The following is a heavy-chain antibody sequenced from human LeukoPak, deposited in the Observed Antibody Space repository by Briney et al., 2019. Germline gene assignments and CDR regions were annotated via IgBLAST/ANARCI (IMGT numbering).Heavy chain of an antibody. D-gene: IGHD2-2*01. V-gene: IGHV4-59*06. CDR2: IYYSGST. CDR3: AGETRARVVPAAIHY. Sequence: SETLSLTCTVSGGSISSYYWSWIRQPPGKGLEWIGYIYYSGSTYYNPSLKSRVTISVDTSKNQFSLKLSSVTAADTAVYYCAGETRARVVPAAIHYWGQGTLVTVSS. CDR1: GGSISSYY. J-gene: IGHJ4*02.